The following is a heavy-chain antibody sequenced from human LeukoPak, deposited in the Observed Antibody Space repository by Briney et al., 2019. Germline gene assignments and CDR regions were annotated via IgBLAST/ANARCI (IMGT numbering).Heavy chain of an antibody. Sequence: PGGSLRLSCAASGFTLSDYYMSWIRQAPGKGLEWVSYISSSGSTIYYADSVKGRFTISRDNAKNSLYLQMNSLRAEDTAVYYCARDDCSSTSCYWYFDLWGRGTLVTVSS. CDR2: ISSSGSTI. CDR1: GFTLSDYY. J-gene: IGHJ2*01. CDR3: ARDDCSSTSCYWYFDL. D-gene: IGHD2-2*01. V-gene: IGHV3-11*01.